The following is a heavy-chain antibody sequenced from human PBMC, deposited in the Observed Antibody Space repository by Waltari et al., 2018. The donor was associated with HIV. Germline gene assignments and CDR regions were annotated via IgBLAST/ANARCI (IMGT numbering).Heavy chain of an antibody. CDR1: GLPFSSYS. J-gene: IGHJ5*02. CDR3: AGGLMTTSPT. CDR2: ISSSSSTI. V-gene: IGHV3-48*02. D-gene: IGHD4-17*01. Sequence: EVQLVESGGGLVQRGGSLRLSCAASGLPFSSYSMNWVRQAPGKGLEWVSYISSSSSTIYYADSVKGRFTISRDNAKNSLYLQMNSLRDEDTAVYYCAGGLMTTSPTWGQGTLVTVSS.